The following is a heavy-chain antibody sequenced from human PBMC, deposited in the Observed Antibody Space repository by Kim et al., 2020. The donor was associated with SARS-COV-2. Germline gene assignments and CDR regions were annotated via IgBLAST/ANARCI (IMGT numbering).Heavy chain of an antibody. CDR1: GFTFSSYG. CDR2: IWYDGSNK. Sequence: GGSLRLSCAASGFTFSSYGMHWVRQAPGKGLEWVAVIWYDGSNKYYADSVKGRFTISRDNSKNTLYLQMNSLRAEDTAVYYCARDPDDDSWSGYYHLDYWGQGTLVTVSS. V-gene: IGHV3-33*01. CDR3: ARDPDDDSWSGYYHLDY. D-gene: IGHD3-3*01. J-gene: IGHJ4*02.